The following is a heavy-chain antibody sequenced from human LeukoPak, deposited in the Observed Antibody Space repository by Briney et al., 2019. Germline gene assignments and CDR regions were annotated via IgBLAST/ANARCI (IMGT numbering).Heavy chain of an antibody. CDR2: INPSGGST. Sequence: GASVKVSCKASGYTFTSYYMHWVRQAPGQGLEWMGIINPSGGSTSYAQKFQGRVTMTRDTSTSTVYVELSSLRSEDTAVYYCARSGVVRVFDYWGQGTLVTVSS. J-gene: IGHJ4*02. D-gene: IGHD6-6*01. V-gene: IGHV1-46*01. CDR3: ARSGVVRVFDY. CDR1: GYTFTSYY.